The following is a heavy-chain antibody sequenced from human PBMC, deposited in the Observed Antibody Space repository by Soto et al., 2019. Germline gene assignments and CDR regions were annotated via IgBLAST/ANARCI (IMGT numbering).Heavy chain of an antibody. Sequence: GGSLRLSCADSGFTFDEYAMHWFRQAPGKGLEWVSSITNSSSSLDYADSVKGRLTISRDNSKNTLFLQMNSLRAEDTAVYLCAKEGKYYFDSWGQGTVVTVSS. CDR3: AKEGKYYFDS. V-gene: IGHV3-23*01. J-gene: IGHJ4*02. D-gene: IGHD3-10*01. CDR1: GFTFDEYA. CDR2: ITNSSSSL.